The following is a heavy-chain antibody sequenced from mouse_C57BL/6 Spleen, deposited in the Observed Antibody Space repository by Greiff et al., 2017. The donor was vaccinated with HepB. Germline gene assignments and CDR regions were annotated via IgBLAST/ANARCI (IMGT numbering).Heavy chain of an antibody. CDR1: GFTFSNYW. V-gene: IGHV6-3*01. CDR3: TDMVRGYAMDY. Sequence: EVQLVESGGGWVQPGGSMKLSCVASGFTFSNYWMNWVRQSPEKGLEWVAQIRLKSDNYATHYAESVKGRFTISRDDSKSSVYLQMNNLRAEDTGIYYCTDMVRGYAMDYWGQGTSVTVSS. D-gene: IGHD2-2*01. J-gene: IGHJ4*01. CDR2: IRLKSDNYAT.